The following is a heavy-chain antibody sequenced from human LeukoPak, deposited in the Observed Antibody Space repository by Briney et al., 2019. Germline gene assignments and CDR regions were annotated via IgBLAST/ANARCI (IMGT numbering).Heavy chain of an antibody. CDR1: GFTFSSYG. D-gene: IGHD6-13*01. CDR3: ARFDPLIIAAATGGGFDP. V-gene: IGHV3-23*01. J-gene: IGHJ5*02. Sequence: GGTLRLSCAASGFTFSSYGMSWVRQAPGKGLEWVSAISGSGGSTYYADSVKGRFTISRDNAKNSLYLQMNSLRAEDTAVYYCARFDPLIIAAATGGGFDPWGQGTLVTVSS. CDR2: ISGSGGST.